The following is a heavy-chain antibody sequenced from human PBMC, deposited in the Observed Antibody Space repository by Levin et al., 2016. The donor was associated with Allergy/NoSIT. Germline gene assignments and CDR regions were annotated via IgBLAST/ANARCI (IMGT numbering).Heavy chain of an antibody. J-gene: IGHJ1*01. CDR3: ARTVCGGDCYSPAAEYFRD. CDR2: ISGSGGST. Sequence: GESLKISCAASGFTFSSYAMSWVRQTPGKGLEWVSAISGSGGSTYYADSVKGRFTISRDNSKNTLYLQINSLRAEDTAVYYCARTVCGGDCYSPAAEYFRDWGQGTLVTVSS. D-gene: IGHD2-21*01. V-gene: IGHV3-23*01. CDR1: GFTFSSYA.